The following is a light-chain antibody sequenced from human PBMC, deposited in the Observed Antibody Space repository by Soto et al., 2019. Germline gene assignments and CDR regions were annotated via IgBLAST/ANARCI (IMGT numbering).Light chain of an antibody. CDR3: MQALQTPVT. CDR2: LDS. J-gene: IGKJ3*01. V-gene: IGKV2-28*01. Sequence: IVMTQSPLSLPGTPGKPASISCRYSQSLPQSNGYNYVEWYLQKPGQSPQILLYLDSNRAYGVPYRFSGSGSGTDFTPKISSAKAAGVGVYYCMQALQTPVTFGPGTKVDI. CDR1: QSLPQSNGYNY.